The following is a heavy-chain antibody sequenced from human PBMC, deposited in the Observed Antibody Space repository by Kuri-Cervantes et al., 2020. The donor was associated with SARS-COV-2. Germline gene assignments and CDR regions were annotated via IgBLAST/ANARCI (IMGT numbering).Heavy chain of an antibody. D-gene: IGHD2-15*01. CDR3: ARDRGYCSGGGCYSTGFSFDY. Sequence: GGSLRLSCAASGFTFSDSHMDWIRQGPGKGLELVSSISSSSDYIYYADSVKGRFTVSRDNAENSLYLQMNSLRAGDTAVYYCARDRGYCSGGGCYSTGFSFDYWGQGALVTVSS. CDR1: GFTFSDSH. V-gene: IGHV3-21*01. J-gene: IGHJ4*02. CDR2: ISSSSDYI.